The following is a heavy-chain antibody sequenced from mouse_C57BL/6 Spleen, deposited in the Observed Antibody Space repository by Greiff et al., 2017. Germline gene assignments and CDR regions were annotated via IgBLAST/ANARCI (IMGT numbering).Heavy chain of an antibody. Sequence: EVQLQQSGPELVKPGASVKISCKASGYSFTGYYMNWVKQSPEKSLEWIGEINPSTGGTTYNQKFKAKATLTVDKSSSTAYMQLKSLTSEDSAVYYCARRGAYYSNYAWFAYWGQGTLVTVSA. CDR3: ARRGAYYSNYAWFAY. V-gene: IGHV1-42*01. CDR1: GYSFTGYY. J-gene: IGHJ3*01. CDR2: INPSTGGT. D-gene: IGHD2-5*01.